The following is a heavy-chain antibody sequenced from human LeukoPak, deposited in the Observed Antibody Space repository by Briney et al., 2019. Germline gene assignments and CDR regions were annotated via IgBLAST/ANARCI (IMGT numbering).Heavy chain of an antibody. D-gene: IGHD4-23*01. Sequence: GGSLRLSCAASGFTFSNYAMSWVRQAPGKGLEWDSSISWNSGTIGHADSVKGRFTISRDNAKKSLYLQMNSLRPEDTALYYCAKDMTYGGGLDYWGQGTLVTVSS. CDR3: AKDMTYGGGLDY. J-gene: IGHJ4*02. V-gene: IGHV3-9*01. CDR1: GFTFSNYA. CDR2: ISWNSGTI.